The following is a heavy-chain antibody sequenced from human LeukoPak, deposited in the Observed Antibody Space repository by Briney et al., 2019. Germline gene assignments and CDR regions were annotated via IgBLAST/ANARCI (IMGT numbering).Heavy chain of an antibody. V-gene: IGHV4-39*01. D-gene: IGHD5-24*01. CDR2: VYYDGTS. CDR1: GGSINSHSYY. J-gene: IGHJ4*02. CDR3: VRHISTNTGYFDS. Sequence: PSETLSLTCTVSGGSINSHSYYWGWIRQPPGKGLEWIGSVYYDGTSYPNPSLTSRAAVFVDTSRDEFSLDLSFVTAADTAVYYCVRHISTNTGYFDSCGQGTLVSVSS.